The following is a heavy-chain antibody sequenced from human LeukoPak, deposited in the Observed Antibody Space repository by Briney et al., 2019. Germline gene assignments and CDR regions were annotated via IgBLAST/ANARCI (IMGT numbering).Heavy chain of an antibody. D-gene: IGHD1-26*01. CDR1: GGSIGSSF. CDR2: ISYSGRT. CDR3: ARDRSGTYYTFDV. J-gene: IGHJ3*01. V-gene: IGHV4-59*13. Sequence: PSETLSLTCSVSGGSIGSSFWNWIRLSPGKGLEWIGYISYSGRTNYSPSLKNRVTISIDTSKNQLSLTLSSVTAADTALYYCARDRSGTYYTFDVWGQGTMVTVSA.